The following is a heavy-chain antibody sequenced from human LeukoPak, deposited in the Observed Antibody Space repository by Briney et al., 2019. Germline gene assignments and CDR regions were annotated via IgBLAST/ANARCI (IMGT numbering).Heavy chain of an antibody. D-gene: IGHD3-10*02. CDR1: GFNFDRYT. CDR2: AGWAGGTT. Sequence: PGGSRRLSWATSGFNFDRYTIHWVRQAPGKGLEWVSLAGWAGGTTFYSDSVRGRFTISRDSGRKSVYLQMNSLTTDDTAFYFCAKELDTMFFDYWGQGALVTVSS. J-gene: IGHJ4*02. V-gene: IGHV3-43*01. CDR3: AKELDTMFFDY.